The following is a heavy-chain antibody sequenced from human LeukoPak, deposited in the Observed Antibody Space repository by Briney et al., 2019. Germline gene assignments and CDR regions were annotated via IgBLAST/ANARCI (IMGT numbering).Heavy chain of an antibody. CDR2: IYYSGST. J-gene: IGHJ3*02. V-gene: IGHV4-30-4*01. Sequence: SETLSLTCTVSGGSISSGDYYWSWIRQPPGKGLEWIGYIYYSGSTYYNPSLKSRVTISVDTSKNQFSLKLSSVTAADTAVYYCARVLYCGGDCYAFDIWGQGTWSPSLQ. CDR1: GGSISSGDYY. D-gene: IGHD2-21*02. CDR3: ARVLYCGGDCYAFDI.